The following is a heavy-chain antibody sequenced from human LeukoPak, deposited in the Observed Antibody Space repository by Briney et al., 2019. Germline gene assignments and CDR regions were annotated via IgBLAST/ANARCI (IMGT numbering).Heavy chain of an antibody. CDR1: GGSISSYY. CDR3: ASQIAAAGGEYFQH. CDR2: IYYSGST. Sequence: SETLSLTCTVSGGSISSYYWSWIRQPPGKGLEWLGYIYYSGSTNYNPSLKSRVTISVDTSKNQFSLKLSSVTAADTAVYYCASQIAAAGGEYFQHWGQGTLVTVSS. D-gene: IGHD6-13*01. V-gene: IGHV4-59*08. J-gene: IGHJ1*01.